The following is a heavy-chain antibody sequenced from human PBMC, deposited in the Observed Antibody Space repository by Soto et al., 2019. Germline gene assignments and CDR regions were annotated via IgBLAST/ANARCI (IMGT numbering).Heavy chain of an antibody. Sequence: QVQLVQSGAEVKKPGASVKVSCKSSGYTFTSYGISWVRQASGQGLEWMGWISAYNGNTNYTQKLQGRVTMTTDTSTSTAYMELGSLGSDDTAVYYFARVCRGGSCYSRLFDYWGQGTLVTVSS. J-gene: IGHJ4*02. CDR1: GYTFTSYG. V-gene: IGHV1-18*01. CDR3: ARVCRGGSCYSRLFDY. D-gene: IGHD2-15*01. CDR2: ISAYNGNT.